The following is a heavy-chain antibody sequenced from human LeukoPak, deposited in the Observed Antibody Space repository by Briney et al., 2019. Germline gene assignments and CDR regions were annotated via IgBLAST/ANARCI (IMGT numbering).Heavy chain of an antibody. V-gene: IGHV4-30-4*01. J-gene: IGHJ3*02. CDR1: GGSLSSGDYY. CDR3: ARVATIPWAFDI. CDR2: IYYSGST. D-gene: IGHD5-12*01. Sequence: SQTLSLTCTVSGGSLSSGDYYWSWIRQPPGKGLEWIGYIYYSGSTYYNPSLKSRVTISVDTSKNQFSLKLSSVTAADTAVYYCARVATIPWAFDIWGQGTMATVSS.